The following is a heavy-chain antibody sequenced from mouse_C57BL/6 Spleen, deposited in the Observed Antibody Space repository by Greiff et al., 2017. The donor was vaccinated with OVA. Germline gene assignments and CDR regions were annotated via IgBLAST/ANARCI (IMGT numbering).Heavy chain of an antibody. CDR2: IRNKANGYTT. D-gene: IGHD2-3*01. CDR1: GFTFTDYY. V-gene: IGHV7-3*01. J-gene: IGHJ4*01. CDR3: ARYEEDGPGVHYYAMDY. Sequence: VQLKESGGGLVQPGGSLSLSCAASGFTFTDYYMSWVRQPPGKALEWLGFIRNKANGYTTEYSASVKGRFTISRDNSQSILYLQMNALRAEDSATYYCARYEEDGPGVHYYAMDYWGQGTSVTVSS.